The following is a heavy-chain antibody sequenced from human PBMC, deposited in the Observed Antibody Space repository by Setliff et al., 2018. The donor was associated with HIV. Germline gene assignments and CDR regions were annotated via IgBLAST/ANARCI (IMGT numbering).Heavy chain of an antibody. Sequence: GGSLRLSCAASGFTFSSHAMSWVRRAPGKGLEWVSSISSSSSYIYYADSVKGRFTISRDNAKNSLYLQMNSLRAEDTAVYYCARDDHGALMGVIIRYYYMDVWGKGTTVTVSS. V-gene: IGHV3-21*01. CDR1: GFTFSSHA. D-gene: IGHD3-10*01. CDR3: ARDDHGALMGVIIRYYYMDV. CDR2: ISSSSSYI. J-gene: IGHJ6*03.